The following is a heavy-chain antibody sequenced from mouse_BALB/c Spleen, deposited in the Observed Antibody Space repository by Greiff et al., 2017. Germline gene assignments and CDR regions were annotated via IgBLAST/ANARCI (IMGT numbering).Heavy chain of an antibody. CDR3: ARNYGSSYDWYFDV. D-gene: IGHD1-1*01. J-gene: IGHJ1*01. Sequence: QVQLQQSGPELVRPGVSVKISCKGSGYTFTDYAMHWVKQSHAKSLEWIGVISTYYGNTNYNQKFKGKATMTVDKSSSTAYMELARLTSEDSAIYYCARNYGSSYDWYFDVWGEGTTVTVSS. CDR2: ISTYYGNT. V-gene: IGHV1-67*01. CDR1: GYTFTDYA.